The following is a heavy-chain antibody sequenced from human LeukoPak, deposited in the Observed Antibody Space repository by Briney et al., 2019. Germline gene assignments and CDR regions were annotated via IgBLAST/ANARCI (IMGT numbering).Heavy chain of an antibody. J-gene: IGHJ4*01. CDR2: ISTYNGHT. Sequence: ASVKVSCKASGYTFTSYGISWVRQAPGQGLEWMGWISTYNGHTNYARKVQGRVTMTTDTSTSTAYMELRSLRSDDTAVYFCAREGGRYCSGGSCYSSNGWYGGLNYWGHGTLVTVSS. CDR3: AREGGRYCSGGSCYSSNGWYGGLNY. CDR1: GYTFTSYG. D-gene: IGHD2-15*01. V-gene: IGHV1-18*01.